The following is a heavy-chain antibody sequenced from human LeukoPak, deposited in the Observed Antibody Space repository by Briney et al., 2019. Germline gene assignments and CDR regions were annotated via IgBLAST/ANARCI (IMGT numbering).Heavy chain of an antibody. J-gene: IGHJ4*02. Sequence: PGGSLRLSCAASGFTVSSNYMSWVRQAPGKRLEWISVIYSGGSTFYADSVKGRFTISRDNSKNTLYLQMNSLRAEDTAVYYCARGEVAVAGTPRFEHWGQGTLVIVSS. D-gene: IGHD6-19*01. CDR3: ARGEVAVAGTPRFEH. CDR2: IYSGGST. V-gene: IGHV3-53*01. CDR1: GFTVSSNY.